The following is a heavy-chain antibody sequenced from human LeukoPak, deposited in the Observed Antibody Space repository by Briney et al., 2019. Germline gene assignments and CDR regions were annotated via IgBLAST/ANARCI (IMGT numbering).Heavy chain of an antibody. CDR3: ARLGARDIVVVPAAMVDH. Sequence: SETLSLTCTVSGDSVSSSRYFWGWLRQPPGKALEWLGHVYYSGSTYYNLSLKSRVSISVDMSKNLFSLKLSSVTAADTATYFCARLGARDIVVVPAAMVDHWGQGTPVTISS. CDR2: VYYSGST. V-gene: IGHV4-39*01. CDR1: GDSVSSSRYF. J-gene: IGHJ4*02. D-gene: IGHD2-2*01.